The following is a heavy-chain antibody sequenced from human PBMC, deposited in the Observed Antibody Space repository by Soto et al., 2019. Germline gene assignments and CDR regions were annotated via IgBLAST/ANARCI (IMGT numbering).Heavy chain of an antibody. D-gene: IGHD3-16*01. CDR3: ARGLTMGALPPHFHY. CDR1: GGSNIRDAYY. CDR2: ISYSGSS. Sequence: TLSLTCTVSGGSNIRDAYYWSWIRHHPGKGLEWIAYISYSGSSYSNPSIKSRVTISVDTSKNEFSLKLNSVTAADTAVYYCARGLTMGALPPHFHYWAQGTQLTASS. V-gene: IGHV4-31*03. J-gene: IGHJ4*02.